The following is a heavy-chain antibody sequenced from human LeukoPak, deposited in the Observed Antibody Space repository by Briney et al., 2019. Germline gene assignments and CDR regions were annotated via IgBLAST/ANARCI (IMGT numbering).Heavy chain of an antibody. V-gene: IGHV3-15*01. CDR3: TTIFLLVPAAIGGSNFDY. CDR2: IKSKTDGGTT. J-gene: IGHJ4*02. D-gene: IGHD2-2*01. CDR1: GFTFSNAW. Sequence: PGGFLRLSCAASGFTFSNAWMSWVRQAPGKGLEWVGRIKSKTDGGTTDYAAPVKGRFTISRDDSKNTLYLQMNSLKTEDTAVYYCTTIFLLVPAAIGGSNFDYWGQGTLVTVSS.